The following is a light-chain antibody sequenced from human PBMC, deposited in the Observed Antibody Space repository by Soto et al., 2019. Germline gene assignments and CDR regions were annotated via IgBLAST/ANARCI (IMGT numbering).Light chain of an antibody. CDR3: QQRSNWPPIT. CDR2: DAS. Sequence: EIIMTQSPATLSVSPGERATLSCRASQSVSSNLAWYQQKPGQAPRLLIYDASNRATGIPARFSGSGSGTDFTLTISSLEPEDFAVYYCQQRSNWPPITVGQGTRLEIK. CDR1: QSVSSN. V-gene: IGKV3-11*01. J-gene: IGKJ5*01.